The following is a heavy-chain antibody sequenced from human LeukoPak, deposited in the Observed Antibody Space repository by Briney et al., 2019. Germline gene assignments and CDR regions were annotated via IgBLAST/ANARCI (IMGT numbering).Heavy chain of an antibody. CDR3: ARDPPGVYSSGDF. J-gene: IGHJ4*02. Sequence: GGSLRLSCAASGFTLSDYYVHWIRQAPGKGLEWISYISSGGSDKYYADSVKGRFITSRDNAKKSVYLQMSSLRVDDTAVYYCARDPPGVYSSGDFGAQEPLVVVSS. D-gene: IGHD3-22*01. V-gene: IGHV3-11*01. CDR2: ISSGGSDK. CDR1: GFTLSDYY.